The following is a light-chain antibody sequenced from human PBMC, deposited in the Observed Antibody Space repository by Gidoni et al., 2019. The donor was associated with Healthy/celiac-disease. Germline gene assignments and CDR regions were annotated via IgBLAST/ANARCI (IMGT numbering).Light chain of an antibody. Sequence: IQLTQSPSSLSASVGDRVTITCRASQGISSYLAWYQQKPGKAPKLLIYAASTWQSGTDFTLTISSLQPEDFATYYCQQLNSYPVTFGPXTKVDIK. J-gene: IGKJ3*01. V-gene: IGKV1-9*01. CDR3: QQLNSYPVT. CDR1: QGISSY. CDR2: AAS.